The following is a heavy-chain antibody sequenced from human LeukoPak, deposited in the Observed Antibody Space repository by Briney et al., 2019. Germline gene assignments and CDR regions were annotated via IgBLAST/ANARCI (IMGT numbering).Heavy chain of an antibody. CDR3: AVGYSYGPDAFDI. CDR2: INPSGGST. V-gene: IGHV1-46*01. D-gene: IGHD5-18*01. Sequence: ASVKVSCMASGYTFTSYYMHWVRQAPGQGLEWMGIINPSGGSTSYAQKFQGRVTMTRDTSTSTAYMELSSLRSEDTAVYYCAVGYSYGPDAFDIWGQGTMVSVSS. CDR1: GYTFTSYY. J-gene: IGHJ3*02.